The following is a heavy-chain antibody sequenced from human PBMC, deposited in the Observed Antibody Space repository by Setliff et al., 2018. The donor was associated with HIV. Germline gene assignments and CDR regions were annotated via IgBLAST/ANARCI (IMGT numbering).Heavy chain of an antibody. CDR2: IYSSGST. Sequence: PSETLSLTCSVSGASITSHNWSWIRQPAGKGLEWIGHIYSSGSTNYNPSLKSRVTMSVDTSKNQFSLILSSVTAADTAVYYCARDRREEGMVRGVGLYYYYYMDVWGKGTTVTVSS. V-gene: IGHV4-4*07. CDR1: GASITSHN. CDR3: ARDRREEGMVRGVGLYYYYYMDV. J-gene: IGHJ6*03. D-gene: IGHD3-10*01.